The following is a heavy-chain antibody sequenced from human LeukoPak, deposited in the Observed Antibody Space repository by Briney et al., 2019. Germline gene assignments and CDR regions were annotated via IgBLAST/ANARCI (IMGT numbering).Heavy chain of an antibody. J-gene: IGHJ6*02. V-gene: IGHV3-30*18. CDR3: AKNRAAGYYYYGMDV. CDR1: GFTFSSYG. CDR2: ISYDGSNK. D-gene: IGHD6-13*01. Sequence: GGSLRLSCAASGFTFSSYGMHWVRRAPGKGLEWVAVISYDGSNKYYADSVKGRFTISRDNSKNTLYLQMNSLRAEDTAVYYCAKNRAAGYYYYGMDVWGQGTTVTVSS.